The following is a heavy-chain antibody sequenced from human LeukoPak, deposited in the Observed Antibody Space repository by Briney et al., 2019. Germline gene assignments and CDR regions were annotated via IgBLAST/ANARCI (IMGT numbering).Heavy chain of an antibody. V-gene: IGHV3-43*01. CDR1: GFTFDDYN. D-gene: IGHD2-15*01. Sequence: GSLRLSCASSGFTFDDYNMHWVRPAPGKGLEWVSLISWDGGSTYYADSVKGRFTISRDNSKNSLYLQMNSLRTEDTALYYCAKDGLGDWGQGTLVTVSS. CDR2: ISWDGGST. CDR3: AKDGLGD. J-gene: IGHJ4*02.